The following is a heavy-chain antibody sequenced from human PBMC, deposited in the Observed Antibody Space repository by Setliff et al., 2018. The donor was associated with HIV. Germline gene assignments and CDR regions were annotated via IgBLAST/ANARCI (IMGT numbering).Heavy chain of an antibody. CDR3: VRGSLRFGALFPDY. D-gene: IGHD3-10*01. J-gene: IGHJ4*02. V-gene: IGHV3-74*01. CDR1: GFSFSDYW. Sequence: PGGSLRLSCAASGFSFSDYWMHWVRQDPGKGLVWVSRINSDGSNTRYADSVRGRFTISRDNAKNTMYLQMDSLRVEDTAVYYCVRGSLRFGALFPDYWGRGTLVTVSS. CDR2: INSDGSNT.